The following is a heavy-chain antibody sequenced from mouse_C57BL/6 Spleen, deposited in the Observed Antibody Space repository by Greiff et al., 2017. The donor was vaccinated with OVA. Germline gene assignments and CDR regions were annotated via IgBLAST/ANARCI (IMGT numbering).Heavy chain of an antibody. CDR3: ARLVTAYFDY. CDR1: GYAFSSSW. CDR2: IYPGDGDT. Sequence: VKLQQSGPELVKPGASVKISCKASGYAFSSSWMNWVKQRPGKGLEWIGRIYPGDGDTNYNGKFKGKATLTADKSSSTAYMQLSSLTSEDSAVYFCARLVTAYFDYWGQGTTLTVSS. J-gene: IGHJ2*01. D-gene: IGHD2-1*01. V-gene: IGHV1-82*01.